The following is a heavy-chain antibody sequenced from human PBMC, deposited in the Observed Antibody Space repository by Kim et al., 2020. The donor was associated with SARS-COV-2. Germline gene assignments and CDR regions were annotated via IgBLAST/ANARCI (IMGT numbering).Heavy chain of an antibody. CDR2: ISYDGSNK. Sequence: GGSLRLSCAASGFTFSSYAMHWVRQAPGKGLEWVAVISYDGSNKYYADSVKGRFTISRDNSKNTLYLQMNSLRAEDTAVYYCASTYGSYFDYWGQGTLVT. J-gene: IGHJ4*02. CDR1: GFTFSSYA. V-gene: IGHV3-30-3*01. CDR3: ASTYGSYFDY. D-gene: IGHD1-26*01.